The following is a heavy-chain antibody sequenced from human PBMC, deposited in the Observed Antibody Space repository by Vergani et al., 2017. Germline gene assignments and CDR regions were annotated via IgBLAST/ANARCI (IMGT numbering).Heavy chain of an antibody. CDR2: IKQDGSEK. CDR1: GFTFSGYW. CDR3: ARESDSSSWIYYYYGMDV. Sequence: EVQLLESGGGLVQPGGSLRLSCAASGFTFSGYWMSWVRQAPGKGLEWVANIKQDGSEKYYVDSVKGRFTISRDNAKNSLYLQMNSLRAEDTAVYYCARESDSSSWIYYYYGMDVWGQGTTVTVSS. V-gene: IGHV3-7*01. D-gene: IGHD6-13*01. J-gene: IGHJ6*02.